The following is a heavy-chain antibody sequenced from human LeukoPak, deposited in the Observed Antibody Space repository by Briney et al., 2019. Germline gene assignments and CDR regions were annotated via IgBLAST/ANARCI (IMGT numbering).Heavy chain of an antibody. Sequence: PSETLSLTCTVSGGSISSYYWSWIRQPPGKGLEWIGYIYYSRSTNYNPSLKSRVTISVDTSKNQFSLKLSSVTAADTAVYYCARGVTTDNWFDPWGQGTLVTVSS. CDR3: ARGVTTDNWFDP. CDR2: IYYSRST. CDR1: GGSISSYY. V-gene: IGHV4-59*12. J-gene: IGHJ5*02. D-gene: IGHD4-11*01.